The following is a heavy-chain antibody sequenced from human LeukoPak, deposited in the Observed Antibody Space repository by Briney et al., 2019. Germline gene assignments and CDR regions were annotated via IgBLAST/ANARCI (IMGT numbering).Heavy chain of an antibody. D-gene: IGHD4-17*01. J-gene: IGHJ4*02. Sequence: GRSLRLSCAASGFTFSSYGMHWVRQAPGKGLEWVAVISYDGSNKYYADSVKGRFTISRDNSKNTLYLRMNSLRAEDTAVYYCVYGGYADWGQGTLVTVSS. V-gene: IGHV3-30*03. CDR2: ISYDGSNK. CDR1: GFTFSSYG. CDR3: VYGGYAD.